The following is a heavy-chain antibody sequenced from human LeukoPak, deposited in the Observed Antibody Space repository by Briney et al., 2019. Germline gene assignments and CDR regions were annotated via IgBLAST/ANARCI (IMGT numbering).Heavy chain of an antibody. J-gene: IGHJ4*02. CDR1: GYSISSGYY. CDR2: IYYSGST. Sequence: SETLSLTCTVSGYSISSGYYWGWIRQPPGKGLEWIGYIYYSGSTNYNPSLKSRVTMSVDTSKNQFSLKLNSVTAADTAVYYCARGSADYWGQGTLVTVSS. CDR3: ARGSADY. V-gene: IGHV4-61*05.